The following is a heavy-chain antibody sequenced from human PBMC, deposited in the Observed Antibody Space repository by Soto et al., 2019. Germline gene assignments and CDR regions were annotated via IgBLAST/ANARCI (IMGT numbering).Heavy chain of an antibody. V-gene: IGHV4-39*01. CDR1: GGSISSRSHY. D-gene: IGHD3-3*01. CDR3: ATADGFGVVTPYFEY. Sequence: QLPLQESGPGLVKPSETLSLTCTVSGGSISSRSHYWGWIRQSPGKHLEWIGSSFYRGSTHYNPSLKSRVTISVDTSKNQVSLKRYSFTAADTAVYYCATADGFGVVTPYFEYWGQGILVTVSS. CDR2: SFYRGST. J-gene: IGHJ4*02.